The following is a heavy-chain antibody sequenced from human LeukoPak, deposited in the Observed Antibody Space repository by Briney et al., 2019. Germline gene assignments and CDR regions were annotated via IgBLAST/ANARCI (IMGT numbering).Heavy chain of an antibody. V-gene: IGHV3-15*01. CDR2: IKRKTDGGTT. Sequence: GGSLRLSCAASGFTFGNTWMSWVRQAPGKGLEWVGRIKRKTDGGTTDYAAPVKGRFIISRDDSKATLFLQMNSLKTEDTAVYYCTTDASTYCASGVSYTGGNFDYWGQGTLVTVSS. CDR3: TTDASTYCASGVSYTGGNFDY. D-gene: IGHD2-8*01. J-gene: IGHJ4*02. CDR1: GFTFGNTW.